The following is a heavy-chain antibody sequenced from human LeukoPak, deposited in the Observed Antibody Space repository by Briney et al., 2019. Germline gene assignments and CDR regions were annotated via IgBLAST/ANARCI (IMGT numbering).Heavy chain of an antibody. D-gene: IGHD3-10*01. CDR3: AKGRYYGSGSYYLNYMDV. Sequence: GGSLRLSCAASGFTVSSNYMSWVRQAPGKGLEWVSVIYSGGSTYYADSVKGRFTISRDNSKNTLYLQMNSLRAEDTAVYYCAKGRYYGSGSYYLNYMDVWGKGTTVTISS. CDR2: IYSGGST. CDR1: GFTVSSNY. V-gene: IGHV3-66*02. J-gene: IGHJ6*03.